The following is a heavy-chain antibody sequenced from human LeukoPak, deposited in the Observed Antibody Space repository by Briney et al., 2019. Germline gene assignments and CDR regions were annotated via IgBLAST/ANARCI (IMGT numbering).Heavy chain of an antibody. CDR2: IKQDGSDK. D-gene: IGHD5-18*01. V-gene: IGHV3-7*01. CDR1: EFTFSNYW. J-gene: IGHJ4*02. CDR3: ASGGYSHRY. Sequence: PGGSLRLSCAASEFTFSNYWMNSVRQAPGKGLEWVANIKQDGSDKYYVDSVKGRFTISRDNAKNSLYLQMSSLRAEDTAVYYCASGGYSHRYWGQGTLVTVSS.